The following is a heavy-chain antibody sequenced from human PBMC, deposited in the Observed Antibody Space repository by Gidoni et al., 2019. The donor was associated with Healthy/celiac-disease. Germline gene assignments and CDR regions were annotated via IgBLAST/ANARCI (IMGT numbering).Heavy chain of an antibody. CDR3: ARDLEDGYNYNIFDY. Sequence: QVQLVQSGAEVKKPGSSVKVSCKASGGIFSSYALSWVRQAPGQGLEWMGGIIPIFGTANYAQKFQGRVTITADESTSTAYMELSSLRSEDTAVYYCARDLEDGYNYNIFDYWGQGTLVTVSS. V-gene: IGHV1-69*01. CDR2: IIPIFGTA. J-gene: IGHJ4*02. D-gene: IGHD5-12*01. CDR1: GGIFSSYA.